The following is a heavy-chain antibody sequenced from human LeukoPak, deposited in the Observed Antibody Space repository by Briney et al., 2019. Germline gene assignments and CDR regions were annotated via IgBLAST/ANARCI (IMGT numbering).Heavy chain of an antibody. Sequence: SETLSLTCSVSDGSINSYYWNWIRRPPGKGLEWIGYIYYNGNTNYSPSLKSRVTMSVDTSKNLFSLKVSSVTAADTAVYYCARDPGYCSSTSCYMGIDYYYYYGMDVWGQGTTVTVSS. V-gene: IGHV4-59*01. J-gene: IGHJ6*02. CDR2: IYYNGNT. CDR3: ARDPGYCSSTSCYMGIDYYYYYGMDV. CDR1: DGSINSYY. D-gene: IGHD2-2*02.